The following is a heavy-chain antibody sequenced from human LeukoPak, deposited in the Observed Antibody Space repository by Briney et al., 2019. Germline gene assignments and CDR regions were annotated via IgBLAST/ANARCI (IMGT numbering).Heavy chain of an antibody. CDR2: INHSGST. Sequence: PSETLSLTCAVYGGSFSGYYWSWIRQPQGKGLEWIGEINHSGSTNYNPSLKSRVTISVDTSKNQFSLKLSSVTAADTAVYYCARPRIVGAPGYFQHWGQGTLVTVSS. CDR1: GGSFSGYY. D-gene: IGHD1-26*01. CDR3: ARPRIVGAPGYFQH. V-gene: IGHV4-34*01. J-gene: IGHJ1*01.